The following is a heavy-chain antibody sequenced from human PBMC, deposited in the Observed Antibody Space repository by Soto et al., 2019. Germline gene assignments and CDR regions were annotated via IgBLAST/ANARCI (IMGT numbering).Heavy chain of an antibody. J-gene: IGHJ6*02. D-gene: IGHD2-15*01. CDR3: AIGFCSGGSCYATYYYYYGMDV. V-gene: IGHV1-18*01. CDR1: GYTFTSYG. Sequence: GASVKVSCKASGYTFTSYGISWVRQAPGQGLEWMGWISAYNGNTNYAQKLQGRVTMTTDTSTSTAYMELRSLRSDDTAVYYCAIGFCSGGSCYATYYYYYGMDVWGQGTTVTAP. CDR2: ISAYNGNT.